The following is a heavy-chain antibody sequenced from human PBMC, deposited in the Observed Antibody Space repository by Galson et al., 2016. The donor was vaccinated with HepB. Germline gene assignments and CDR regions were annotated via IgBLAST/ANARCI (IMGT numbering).Heavy chain of an antibody. CDR3: AHPQLYCGGDCYSRFSYYFDS. CDR2: IYWDDDK. J-gene: IGHJ4*02. CDR1: GFSLSTSGVG. D-gene: IGHD2-21*02. V-gene: IGHV2-5*02. Sequence: PALVKPTQTLTLTCTFSGFSLSTSGVGVGWIRQPPGKALEWLALIYWDDDKRYSPSLKSRLTITKDTSKNQVVLTMTNMGPVDTATYYCAHPQLYCGGDCYSRFSYYFDSWGQGALVTVSS.